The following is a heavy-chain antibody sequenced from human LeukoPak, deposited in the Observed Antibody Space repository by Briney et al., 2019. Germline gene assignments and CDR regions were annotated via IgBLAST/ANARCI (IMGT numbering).Heavy chain of an antibody. V-gene: IGHV4-59*01. CDR2: IYYSGST. CDR1: GGSISSYY. CDR3: ARRGDYFDY. J-gene: IGHJ4*02. D-gene: IGHD3-16*01. Sequence: PSETLSLTCTVSGGSISSYYWSWIWQPPGKGLEWIGYIYYSGSTNYNPSLKSRVTISVDTSKNQFSLKLSSVTAADTAVYYCARRGDYFDYWGQGTLVTVSS.